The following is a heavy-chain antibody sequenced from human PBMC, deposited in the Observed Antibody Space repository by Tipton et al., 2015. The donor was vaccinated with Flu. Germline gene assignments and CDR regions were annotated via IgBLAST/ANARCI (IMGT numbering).Heavy chain of an antibody. Sequence: TLSLTCTVSGGSIGSYYWNWIRQSPGKGLEWIGYIYNNAYTKYSPSLESRVTISVDSSKKQFSLQLRSVTAADTAVYYCARHGREFFYGSGTDYWGQGTLVTVSS. CDR2: IYNNAYT. J-gene: IGHJ4*02. V-gene: IGHV4-59*08. D-gene: IGHD3-10*01. CDR1: GGSIGSYY. CDR3: ARHGREFFYGSGTDY.